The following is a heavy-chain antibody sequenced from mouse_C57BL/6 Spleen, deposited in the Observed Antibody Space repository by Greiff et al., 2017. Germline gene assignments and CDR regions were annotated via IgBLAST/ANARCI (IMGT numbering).Heavy chain of an antibody. Sequence: EVNVVESGGGLVQPGGSMKLSCAASGFTFSDAWMDWVRQSPEKGLEWVAEIRNKANNHATYYAESVKGRFTISRDDSKSSVYLQMNSLRAEDTGIYYCTKTTVVAKDYWGQGTTLTVSS. J-gene: IGHJ2*01. CDR3: TKTTVVAKDY. V-gene: IGHV6-6*01. D-gene: IGHD1-1*01. CDR1: GFTFSDAW. CDR2: IRNKANNHAT.